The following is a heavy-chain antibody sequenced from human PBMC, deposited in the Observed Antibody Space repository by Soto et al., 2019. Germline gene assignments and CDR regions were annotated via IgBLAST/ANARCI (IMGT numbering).Heavy chain of an antibody. J-gene: IGHJ4*02. V-gene: IGHV4-61*03. CDR2: IYYSGST. CDR3: ARARFCTSTSCYHYFDF. D-gene: IGHD2-2*01. CDR1: GGSISSGDYY. Sequence: PSETLSLTCTVSGGSISSGDYYWSWIRQPPGKGLEWIGYIYYSGSTDYNPSLKSRVTISVDTSKNHFSLKLSSVTPADTAVYYCARARFCTSTSCYHYFDFWGQGTLVTVSS.